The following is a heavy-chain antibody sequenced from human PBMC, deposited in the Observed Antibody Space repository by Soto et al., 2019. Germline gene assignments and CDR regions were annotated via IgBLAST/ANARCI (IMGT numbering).Heavy chain of an antibody. CDR1: GYTFTSYG. V-gene: IGHV1-18*01. Sequence: ASVKVSCKASGYTFTSYGISWVRQAPGQGLEWMGWISAYNGNTNYAQKLQGRVTMTTDTSTSTAYMELRSLRSDDTAVYYCARELSDGDSYYYYGMDVWGQGTTVTVSS. D-gene: IGHD4-17*01. J-gene: IGHJ6*02. CDR2: ISAYNGNT. CDR3: ARELSDGDSYYYYGMDV.